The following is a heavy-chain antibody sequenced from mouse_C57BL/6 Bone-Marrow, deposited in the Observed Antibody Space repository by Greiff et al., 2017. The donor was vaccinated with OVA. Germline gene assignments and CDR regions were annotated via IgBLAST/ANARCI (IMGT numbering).Heavy chain of an antibody. V-gene: IGHV5-17*01. CDR3: ARTYYSYWYFDV. Sequence: EVKVVESGGGLVKPGGSLKLSCAASGFTFSNYGMHWVRQAPGTGLEWVAYISSGSSTIYYADTVTGRFTISRDNAKNTLFLQMTSLRSEDTAMYYCARTYYSYWYFDVWGTGTTVTVSS. CDR1: GFTFSNYG. J-gene: IGHJ1*03. D-gene: IGHD1-1*01. CDR2: ISSGSSTI.